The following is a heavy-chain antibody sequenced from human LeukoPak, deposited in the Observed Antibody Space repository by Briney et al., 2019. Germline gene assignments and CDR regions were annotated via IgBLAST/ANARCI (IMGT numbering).Heavy chain of an antibody. D-gene: IGHD4-17*01. J-gene: IGHJ4*02. CDR1: GFTFSTYW. CDR3: ARASTTVPNLLDH. V-gene: IGHV3-74*01. Sequence: GGSLRLSCAASGFTFSTYWMHWVRQAPGKGLVWVARIKGDGSSTIYADSVKGRFTISRDNSKNTLYLQTSSLRAEDTAVYYCARASTTVPNLLDHWGRGTLVAVSS. CDR2: IKGDGSST.